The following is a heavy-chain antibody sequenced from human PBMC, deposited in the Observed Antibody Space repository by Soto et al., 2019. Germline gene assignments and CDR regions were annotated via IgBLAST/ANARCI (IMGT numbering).Heavy chain of an antibody. D-gene: IGHD2-2*01. CDR2: ISAYNGNT. CDR1: GYTFTSYG. Sequence: ASVKVSCKASGYTFTSYGISWVRQAPGQGLEWMGWISAYNGNTNYAQKFQGRVTMTTDTSTSTAYMELRSLRSDDTAVYYCARNNRHNCSYCSSTSCYCDYYGMDVWGQGTTVTVSS. CDR3: ARNNRHNCSYCSSTSCYCDYYGMDV. J-gene: IGHJ6*02. V-gene: IGHV1-18*04.